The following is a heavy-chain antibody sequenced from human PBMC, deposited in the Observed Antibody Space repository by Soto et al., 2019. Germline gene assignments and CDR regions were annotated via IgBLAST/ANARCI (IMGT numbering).Heavy chain of an antibody. CDR3: TTRVVAATYFDY. CDR1: GFTFSNAW. V-gene: IGHV3-15*07. Sequence: EVQLVESGGGLVKPGGSLRLSCAASGFTFSNAWMNWVRQAPGKGLEWVGRIKSKTDGGTADYAAPVKGRFTISRDDSKNTLYLQMNSLKTEDTAVYYCTTRVVAATYFDYWGQGTLVTVSS. D-gene: IGHD2-15*01. CDR2: IKSKTDGGTA. J-gene: IGHJ4*02.